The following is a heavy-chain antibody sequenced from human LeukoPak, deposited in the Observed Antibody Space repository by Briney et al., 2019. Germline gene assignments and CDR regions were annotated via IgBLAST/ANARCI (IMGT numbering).Heavy chain of an antibody. CDR2: ISWNSGSI. CDR3: AKDFSDSSGYYIDY. J-gene: IGHJ4*02. D-gene: IGHD3-22*01. Sequence: GRSLRLSCAASGFTFDDYAMHWVRQAPGKGLEWVSGISWNSGSIGYADSVKGRFTISRDNAKNSLYLQMNSLRAEDTALYYCAKDFSDSSGYYIDYWGQGTLVNVSS. V-gene: IGHV3-9*01. CDR1: GFTFDDYA.